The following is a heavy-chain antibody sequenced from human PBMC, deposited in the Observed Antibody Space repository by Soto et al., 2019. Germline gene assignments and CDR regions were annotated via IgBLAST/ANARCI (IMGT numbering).Heavy chain of an antibody. J-gene: IGHJ5*02. V-gene: IGHV4-61*01. CDR2: IYYSGST. D-gene: IGHD6-19*01. Sequence: SETLSLTCTVSGGSVSSGSYYWSCIRQPPGKGLEWIGYIYYSGSTNYNPSLKSRVTISVDTSKNQFSLKLSSVTAADTAVYYCARGYSSGWYFNWFDPWGQGTLVTVSS. CDR1: GGSVSSGSYY. CDR3: ARGYSSGWYFNWFDP.